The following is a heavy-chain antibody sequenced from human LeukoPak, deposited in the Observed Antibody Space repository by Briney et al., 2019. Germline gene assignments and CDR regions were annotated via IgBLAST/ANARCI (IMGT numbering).Heavy chain of an antibody. CDR3: ARGGSGYSSSWYARGSNWFDP. Sequence: GGSLRLSCAASGFTFSSYSMNWVRQAPGKGLEWVSSINSSSSYIYYADSVKGRFTISRDNAKNSLYLQMNSLRAEDTAVYYCARGGSGYSSSWYARGSNWFDPWGQGTLVTVSS. CDR2: INSSSSYI. CDR1: GFTFSSYS. V-gene: IGHV3-21*01. D-gene: IGHD6-13*01. J-gene: IGHJ5*02.